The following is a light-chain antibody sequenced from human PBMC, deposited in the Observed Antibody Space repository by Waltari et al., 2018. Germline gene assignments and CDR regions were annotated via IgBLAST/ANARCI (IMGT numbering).Light chain of an antibody. CDR1: RSDVGGYKL. CDR2: EVS. V-gene: IGLV2-8*01. J-gene: IGLJ1*01. CDR3: SSYAGNNRLV. Sequence: QSALTQPPSASGSPGQSVTITCTGTRSDVGGYKLVSWYQQFPGKAPKLLNSEVSELPPGVPTRFSGSKSGNAASLTASGHQAEDETDYYYSSYAGNNRLVFSTGNRVTV.